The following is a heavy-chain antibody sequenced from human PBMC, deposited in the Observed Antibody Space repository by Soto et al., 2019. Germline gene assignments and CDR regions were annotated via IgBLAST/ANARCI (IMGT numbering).Heavy chain of an antibody. D-gene: IGHD2-15*01. J-gene: IGHJ6*02. CDR1: GFTFSSYA. Sequence: GGSLRLSCAASGFTFSSYAMSWVRQAPGKGLEWVAAICYSGSSKYYADSVKGRFTISRDNSKNTLYLQMNSLRAEDTAVYYCARVLGKLLSYYYGMDVWGQGTTVTSP. CDR2: ICYSGSSK. CDR3: ARVLGKLLSYYYGMDV. V-gene: IGHV3-33*08.